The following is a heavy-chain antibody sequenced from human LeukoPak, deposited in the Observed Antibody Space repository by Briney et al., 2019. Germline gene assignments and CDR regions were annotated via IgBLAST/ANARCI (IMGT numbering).Heavy chain of an antibody. CDR2: ISSSSSYI. D-gene: IGHD3-10*01. J-gene: IGHJ6*03. CDR1: GFTFSSYS. V-gene: IGHV3-21*01. CDR3: VRDGKGSGSYYYYMDV. Sequence: GGSLRLSCAASGFTFSSYSMNWVRQAPGKGLEWVSSISSSSSYIYYADSVKGRFTISRDNAKNSLYLQMNSLRAEDTAVYYCVRDGKGSGSYYYYMDVWGKGTTVTVSS.